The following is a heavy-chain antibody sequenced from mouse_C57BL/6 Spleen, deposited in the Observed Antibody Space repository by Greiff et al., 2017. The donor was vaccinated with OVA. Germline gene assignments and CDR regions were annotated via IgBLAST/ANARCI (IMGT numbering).Heavy chain of an antibody. D-gene: IGHD3-2*02. Sequence: DVQLQQSGAELVRPGASVKLSCTASGFNIKDDYMHWVKQRPEQGLEWIGWIDPENGDTEYASKFQGKATITADTSSNTAYLQLSSLTSEDTAVYYCSRQLRLLFAYWGQGTLVTVSA. J-gene: IGHJ3*01. CDR1: GFNIKDDY. V-gene: IGHV14-4*01. CDR3: SRQLRLLFAY. CDR2: IDPENGDT.